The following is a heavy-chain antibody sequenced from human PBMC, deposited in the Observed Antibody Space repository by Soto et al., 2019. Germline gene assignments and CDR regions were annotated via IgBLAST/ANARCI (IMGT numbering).Heavy chain of an antibody. Sequence: ASVKVSCKASGYTFTGYYMHWVRQAPGQGLEWMGWINPNSGGTNYAQKFQGWVTMTRDTSISTAYMELSRLRSDDTAAYYCARGIVVVPAAFVEYHYYYMDVWGKGTTVTVSS. D-gene: IGHD2-2*01. CDR1: GYTFTGYY. CDR2: INPNSGGT. CDR3: ARGIVVVPAAFVEYHYYYMDV. V-gene: IGHV1-2*04. J-gene: IGHJ6*03.